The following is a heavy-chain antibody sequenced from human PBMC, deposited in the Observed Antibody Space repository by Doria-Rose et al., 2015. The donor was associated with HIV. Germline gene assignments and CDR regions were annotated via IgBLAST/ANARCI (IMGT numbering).Heavy chain of an antibody. Sequence: ESGPVLVKPTETLTLTCTVSGVSLSSPGMGVSWIRQPPGKALEWLAHISSDDERSYKTSLKSRLTISRGTSKSQVVLTMTDVDPVDTATYYCARIESSRWYHKYYFDFWGQGTLVIVSA. J-gene: IGHJ4*02. CDR3: ARIESSRWYHKYYFDF. CDR1: GVSLSSPGMG. CDR2: ISSDDER. V-gene: IGHV2-26*01. D-gene: IGHD6-13*01.